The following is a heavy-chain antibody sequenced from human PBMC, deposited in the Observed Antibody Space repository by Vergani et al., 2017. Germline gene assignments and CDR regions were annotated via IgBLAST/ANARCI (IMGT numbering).Heavy chain of an antibody. CDR3: ARNLRKGWYFDL. Sequence: QVQLQESGPGQVKPSQTLSLTCTVSGGSISSGGYYWSWIRQHPGKGLEWMGYIYYSGSTYYNPSLKSRVTISVDTSKNQFSLKLSSVTAADTAVYYCARNLRKGWYFDLWGRGTLVTVSS. CDR1: GGSISSGGYY. CDR2: IYYSGST. V-gene: IGHV4-31*03. J-gene: IGHJ2*01.